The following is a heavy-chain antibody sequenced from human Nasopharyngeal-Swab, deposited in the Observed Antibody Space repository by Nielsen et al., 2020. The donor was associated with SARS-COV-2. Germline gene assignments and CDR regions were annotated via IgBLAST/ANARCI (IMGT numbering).Heavy chain of an antibody. Sequence: GESLKISCAASGFTFSSYAMHWVRQAPGKGLEYVSAISSNGGSTYYANSVKGRFTISRDNSKNTLHLQMGSLRAEDMAVYYCARGRSSGWYKAFDIWGQGTMVTVSS. CDR3: ARGRSSGWYKAFDI. CDR2: ISSNGGST. D-gene: IGHD6-19*01. CDR1: GFTFSSYA. J-gene: IGHJ3*02. V-gene: IGHV3-64*01.